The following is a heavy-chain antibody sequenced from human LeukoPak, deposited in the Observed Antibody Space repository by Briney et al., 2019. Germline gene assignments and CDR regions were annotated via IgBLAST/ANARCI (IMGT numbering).Heavy chain of an antibody. CDR3: ARDLIVEGTAILGY. J-gene: IGHJ4*02. Sequence: GGSLRLSCAASGFTFSSYAMHWVRQAPGKGLEWVSSISSSSTHLYHADSVKGRFAISRDNAKNSLYLQMNSLRAEDTAVYYCARDLIVEGTAILGYWGQGTLVTVSS. V-gene: IGHV3-21*01. CDR1: GFTFSSYA. CDR2: ISSSSTHL. D-gene: IGHD1-26*01.